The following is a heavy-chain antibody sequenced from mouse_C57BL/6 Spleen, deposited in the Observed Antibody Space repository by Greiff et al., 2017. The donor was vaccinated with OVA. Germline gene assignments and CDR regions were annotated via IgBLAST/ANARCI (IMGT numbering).Heavy chain of an antibody. D-gene: IGHD1-1*01. V-gene: IGHV1-39*01. J-gene: IGHJ3*01. CDR1: GYSFTDYN. CDR2: INPNYGTH. CDR3: ANYYGSRAWFAY. Sequence: VQLKESGPELVKPGASVKISCKASGYSFTDYNMNWVKQSNGKSLEWIGVINPNYGTHSYNQKFKGQVTLTVDQSSSNAYMQLNSLTSEDAAVYYCANYYGSRAWFAYWGQGTLVTVSA.